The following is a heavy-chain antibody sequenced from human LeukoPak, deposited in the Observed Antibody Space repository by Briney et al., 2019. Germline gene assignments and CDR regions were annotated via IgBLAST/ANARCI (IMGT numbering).Heavy chain of an antibody. CDR1: GFTFSSYG. CDR3: ASRTVTRDWYFDL. Sequence: GRSLRLSCAASGFTFSSYGMHWVRQAPGKGLEWVSYISSSGTTIYYADSVKGRFTISRDSAKNSLYLQMNSLRAEDTAVYYCASRTVTRDWYFDLWGRGTLVTVSS. CDR2: ISSSGTTI. V-gene: IGHV3-48*04. J-gene: IGHJ2*01. D-gene: IGHD4-17*01.